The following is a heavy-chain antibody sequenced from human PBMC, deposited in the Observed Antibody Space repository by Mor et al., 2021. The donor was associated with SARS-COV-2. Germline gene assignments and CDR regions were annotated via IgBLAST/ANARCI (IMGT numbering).Heavy chain of an antibody. CDR3: ARGRNLYSKSPQRLEY. CDR2: TNK. V-gene: IGHV3-30*03. J-gene: IGHJ4*02. D-gene: IGHD6-13*01. Sequence: TNKYYSDSVKGRFTISRDNSKNTLYLQMNSLRTDDAAVYYCARGRNLYSKSPQRLEYWGQGT.